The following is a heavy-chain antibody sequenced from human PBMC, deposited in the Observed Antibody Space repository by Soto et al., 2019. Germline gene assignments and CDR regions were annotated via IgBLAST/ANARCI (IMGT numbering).Heavy chain of an antibody. V-gene: IGHV3-33*01. CDR1: GFAFSTYG. J-gene: IGHJ4*02. D-gene: IGHD2-15*01. CDR3: AREPKGYCSGGTCPSDY. Sequence: PGGSLRLSCAASGFAFSTYGMHWVRQAPGKGLEWVAVIWYDGSNKYYADSVKGRFTISRDNSKNTLFLQMNSLRAEDTAVYYCAREPKGYCSGGTCPSDYWGQGTLVTVSS. CDR2: IWYDGSNK.